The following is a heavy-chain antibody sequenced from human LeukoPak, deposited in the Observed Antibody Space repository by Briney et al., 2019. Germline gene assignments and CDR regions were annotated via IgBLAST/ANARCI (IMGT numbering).Heavy chain of an antibody. D-gene: IGHD6-13*01. Sequence: PGGSLRLSCAASGFTFSSHAMSWVRQAPGKGLEWVSGITGSGGSTYYADSVKGRFTISRDNSKNTLYLQMDSLRAEDTAVYYCAKDRVYSSSWYGGLDYWGQGTLVTVSP. CDR1: GFTFSSHA. CDR3: AKDRVYSSSWYGGLDY. CDR2: ITGSGGST. V-gene: IGHV3-23*01. J-gene: IGHJ4*02.